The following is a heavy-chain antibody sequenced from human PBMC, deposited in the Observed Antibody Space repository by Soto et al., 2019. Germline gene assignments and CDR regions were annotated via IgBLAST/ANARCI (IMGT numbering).Heavy chain of an antibody. CDR2: IYYSGST. V-gene: IGHV4-39*01. CDR3: ARSRRVWFGEGDYYGMDV. D-gene: IGHD3-10*01. Sequence: SETLSLTCTVSGGSISSSSYYLGWIRQPPGKGLEWIGSIYYSGSTYYNPSLKSRVAISVDTSKNQFSLKLSSVTAADTAVYYCARSRRVWFGEGDYYGMDVWGQGTTVTVSS. J-gene: IGHJ6*01. CDR1: GGSISSSSYY.